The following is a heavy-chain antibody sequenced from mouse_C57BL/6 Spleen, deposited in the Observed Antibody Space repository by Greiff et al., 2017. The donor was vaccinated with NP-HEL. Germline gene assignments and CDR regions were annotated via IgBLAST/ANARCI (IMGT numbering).Heavy chain of an antibody. D-gene: IGHD2-12*01. V-gene: IGHV5-9-1*02. CDR2: ISSGGDYI. CDR3: TRLRKGYAMDY. Sequence: EVQVVESGEGLVKPGGSLKLSCAASGFTFSSYAMSWVRQTPEKRLEWVAYISSGGDYIYYADTVKGRFTISRDNARNTLYLQMSSLKSEDTAMYYCTRLRKGYAMDYWGQGTSVTVSS. CDR1: GFTFSSYA. J-gene: IGHJ4*01.